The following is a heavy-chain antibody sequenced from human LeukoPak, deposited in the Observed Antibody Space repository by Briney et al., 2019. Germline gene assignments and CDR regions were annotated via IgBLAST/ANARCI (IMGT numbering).Heavy chain of an antibody. D-gene: IGHD3-22*01. V-gene: IGHV4-39*01. CDR1: GGSISSSSYY. CDR2: IYYSRST. J-gene: IGHJ4*02. CDR3: ARSGSIDMIVVFTFDY. Sequence: SETLSLTCTVSGGSISSSSYYWGWIRQPPGKGLEWIGSIYYSRSTYYNPSLKSRVTISVDTSKNQFSLKLSSVTAADTAVYYCARSGSIDMIVVFTFDYWGQGTLVTVSS.